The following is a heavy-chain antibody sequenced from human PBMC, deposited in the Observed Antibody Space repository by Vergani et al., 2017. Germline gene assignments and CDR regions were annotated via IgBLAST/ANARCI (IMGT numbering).Heavy chain of an antibody. CDR2: LTGGGGST. D-gene: IGHD2-2*01. J-gene: IGHJ6*03. V-gene: IGHV3-23*01. CDR1: GFTFSTYA. CDR3: AKDGRGYCSSTSCDARYYYYYMDV. Sequence: EVQLLESGGSLKQPGGSVRLSCAASGFTFSTYAMHWVRQAPGKGLEWVSALTGGGGSTYYADSFKGRFIISRDNSKNTLYLQMNSLRAEDTAVYYCAKDGRGYCSSTSCDARYYYYYMDVWGKGTTVTVSS.